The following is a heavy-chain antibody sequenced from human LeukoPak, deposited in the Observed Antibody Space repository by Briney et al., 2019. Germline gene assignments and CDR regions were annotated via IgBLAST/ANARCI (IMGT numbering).Heavy chain of an antibody. J-gene: IGHJ4*02. CDR3: AKEMERDGYNYHPYFDY. CDR1: GFTFSSYA. CDR2: ISGSGGST. D-gene: IGHD5-24*01. Sequence: SGGSLRLSCAASGFTFSSYAMSWVRQAPGKGLEWVSAISGSGGSTYYADSVKGRFTISRDNSKNTLYLQMNSLRAEDTAVYYCAKEMERDGYNYHPYFDYWGQGTLVTVSS. V-gene: IGHV3-23*01.